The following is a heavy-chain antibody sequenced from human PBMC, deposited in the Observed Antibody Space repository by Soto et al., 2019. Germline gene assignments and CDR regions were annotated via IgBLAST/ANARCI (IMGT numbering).Heavy chain of an antibody. CDR3: ARDSGIVAAGRFSFVP. Sequence: EVQLVESGGGLVQPGRSLRLSCAASGFTFNDFAMHWVRQAPGKGLEWVASLDWNGANIAYAASGEGRFTISRDNVKNSLFLQMNSLRAEDTAFYFCARDSGIVAAGRFSFVPRGQGTLDTVSS. CDR1: GFTFNDFA. V-gene: IGHV3-9*01. J-gene: IGHJ5*02. D-gene: IGHD6-13*01. CDR2: LDWNGANI.